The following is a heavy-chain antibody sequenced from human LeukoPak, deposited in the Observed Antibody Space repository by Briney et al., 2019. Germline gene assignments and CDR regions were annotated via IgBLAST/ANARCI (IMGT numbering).Heavy chain of an antibody. Sequence: GASVKVSCKASGYTFTSYGISWVRQAPGQGLEWMGWISAYNGNTNYAQKLQGRVTMTTDTSTSTAYMELRSLRSDDTAVYYCARDRGHYYDSSGYSSIDYWGQGTLVTVSS. J-gene: IGHJ4*02. CDR3: ARDRGHYYDSSGYSSIDY. D-gene: IGHD3-22*01. CDR2: ISAYNGNT. CDR1: GYTFTSYG. V-gene: IGHV1-18*01.